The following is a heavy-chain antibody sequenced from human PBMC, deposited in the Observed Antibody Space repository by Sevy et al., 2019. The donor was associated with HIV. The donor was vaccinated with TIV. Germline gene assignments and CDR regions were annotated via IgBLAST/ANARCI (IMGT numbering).Heavy chain of an antibody. D-gene: IGHD3-22*01. CDR2: IYPDDSDV. J-gene: IGHJ4*02. Sequence: GESLKIACRASGYRFTSYWIAWVRQVPGKGLEWMGIIYPDDSDVRYSPYLQGQVTISVDKSISTAYLQWRSLEASDTAMYFCARRFYDSTGYPQYFFDHWGQGTLVTVSS. CDR1: GYRFTSYW. V-gene: IGHV5-51*01. CDR3: ARRFYDSTGYPQYFFDH.